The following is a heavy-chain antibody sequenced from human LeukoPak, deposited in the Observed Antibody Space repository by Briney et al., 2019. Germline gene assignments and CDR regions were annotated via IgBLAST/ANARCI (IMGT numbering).Heavy chain of an antibody. J-gene: IGHJ4*02. V-gene: IGHV3-23*01. CDR3: ANLNSGYATDF. Sequence: GGSLRLSCAASGFTFSSYAMSWVRQAPGKGLEWVSGISASGGSTYYADSVKGRFTISRDSSKNTLYLQMNSLRAEDTAVYYCANLNSGYATDFWGQGTLVTVSS. D-gene: IGHD5-12*01. CDR2: ISASGGST. CDR1: GFTFSSYA.